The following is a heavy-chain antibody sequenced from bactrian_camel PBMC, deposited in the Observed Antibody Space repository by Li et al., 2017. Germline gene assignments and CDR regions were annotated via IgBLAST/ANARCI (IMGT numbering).Heavy chain of an antibody. V-gene: IGHV3S63*01. Sequence: HVQLVESGGGSVQAGGSLRLSCSASGFTFDETDVVAWYRQAVGDGCALVSNLSRDGNAHYSDSVKGRFTISQDNAKNTVYLDLDNLKPEDTAVYYCAADRTRYRHFGSDCPRDEYYYWGQGTQVTVS. CDR2: LSRDGNA. J-gene: IGHJ4*01. CDR3: AADRTRYRHFGSDCPRDEYYY. D-gene: IGHD2*01. CDR1: GFTFDETDV.